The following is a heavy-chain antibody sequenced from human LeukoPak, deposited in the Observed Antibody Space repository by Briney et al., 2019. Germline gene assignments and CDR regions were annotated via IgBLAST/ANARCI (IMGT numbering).Heavy chain of an antibody. J-gene: IGHJ3*02. Sequence: SETLSLTCTVSGYSISSGYYWGWIRQPPGKGLEWIGSIYHTGSTYYNPSLKSRVTISVDTSKNQFSLKLSSVTAADTAVYFCARGGLGGIHPQDAFDIWGQVTMVTVSS. CDR1: GYSISSGYY. CDR3: ARGGLGGIHPQDAFDI. V-gene: IGHV4-38-2*02. D-gene: IGHD6-13*01. CDR2: IYHTGST.